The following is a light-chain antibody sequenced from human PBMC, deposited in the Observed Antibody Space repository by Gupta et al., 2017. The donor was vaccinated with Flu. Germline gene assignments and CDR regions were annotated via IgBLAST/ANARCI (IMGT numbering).Light chain of an antibody. CDR1: QSISSY. V-gene: IGKV1-39*01. CDR3: QQSDSTSRT. J-gene: IGKJ1*01. Sequence: DIQMTQSPSSLSASVGDRVTITCRASQSISSYLHWYQQKPGKAPKLLIYAASSLQSGVPSRFSGSGSETDFTLTISRLQPEDFATYYCQQSDSTSRTFGQGTKVEIK. CDR2: AAS.